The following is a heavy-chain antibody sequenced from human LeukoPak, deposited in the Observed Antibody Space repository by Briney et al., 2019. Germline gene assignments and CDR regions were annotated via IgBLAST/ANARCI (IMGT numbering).Heavy chain of an antibody. V-gene: IGHV1-69*05. Sequence: SSVKVSCKASGGTFSSYAISWVRQAPGQGLEWMGRIIPIFGTANYAQKFQGRVTITTDESTSTAYMELSSLRSEETAVYYCARDRSSGWYGGGYDYWGQGTLVTVSS. J-gene: IGHJ4*02. D-gene: IGHD6-19*01. CDR3: ARDRSSGWYGGGYDY. CDR2: IIPIFGTA. CDR1: GGTFSSYA.